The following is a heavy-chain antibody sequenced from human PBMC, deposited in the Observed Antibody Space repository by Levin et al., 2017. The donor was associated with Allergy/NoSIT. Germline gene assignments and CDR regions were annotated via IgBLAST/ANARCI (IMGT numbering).Heavy chain of an antibody. J-gene: IGHJ4*02. CDR1: GFTFGDYA. Sequence: GGSLRLSCTASGFTFGDYAMSWFRQAPGKGLEWVGFIRSKAYGGTTEYAASVKGRFTISRDDSKSIAYLQMNSLKTEDTAVYYCTRDGADGRGYYFDYWGQGTLVTVSS. CDR2: IRSKAYGGTT. V-gene: IGHV3-49*03. D-gene: IGHD3-16*01. CDR3: TRDGADGRGYYFDY.